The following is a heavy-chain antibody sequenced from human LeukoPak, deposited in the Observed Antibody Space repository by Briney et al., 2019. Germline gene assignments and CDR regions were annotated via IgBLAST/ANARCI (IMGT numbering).Heavy chain of an antibody. V-gene: IGHV4-59*01. CDR3: ARGGWNDYGAIHH. D-gene: IGHD4-17*01. CDR1: GGSISSYY. J-gene: IGHJ5*02. Sequence: SETLSLTCTVSGGSISSYYWSWIRQPPGKGLEWIGYIYYSGSTNYNPSLKSRVTISVDTSKNQFSLKLSSVTAADTAVYYCARGGWNDYGAIHHWGQGTLVTVSS. CDR2: IYYSGST.